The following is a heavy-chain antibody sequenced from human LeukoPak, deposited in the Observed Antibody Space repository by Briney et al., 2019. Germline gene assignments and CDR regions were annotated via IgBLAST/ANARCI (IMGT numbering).Heavy chain of an antibody. CDR1: GFTFSSYA. J-gene: IGHJ4*02. Sequence: GGSLRLSCAASGFTFSSYAMSWVRQAPGKGLEWVSAISGSAVDTWYADSVKGRFTISRDNSKDTLYLQMNSLRAEDTAVYYCAKDSMVRGVIIPIWSQGTLVTVSS. V-gene: IGHV3-23*01. CDR2: ISGSAVDT. CDR3: AKDSMVRGVIIPI. D-gene: IGHD3-10*01.